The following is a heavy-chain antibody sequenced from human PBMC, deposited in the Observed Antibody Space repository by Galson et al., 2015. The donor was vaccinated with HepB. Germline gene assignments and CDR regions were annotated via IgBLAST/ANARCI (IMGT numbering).Heavy chain of an antibody. CDR2: IKQDGSEK. CDR3: ASWDSSGYYLDAFDI. CDR1: GFTFSSYW. J-gene: IGHJ3*02. V-gene: IGHV3-7*01. Sequence: SLRLSCAASGFTFSSYWMSWVRQAPGKGLEWVANIKQDGSEKYYVDSVKGRFTISRDNAKNSLYLQMNSLRAEDTAVYYCASWDSSGYYLDAFDIWGQGTMVTVSS. D-gene: IGHD3-22*01.